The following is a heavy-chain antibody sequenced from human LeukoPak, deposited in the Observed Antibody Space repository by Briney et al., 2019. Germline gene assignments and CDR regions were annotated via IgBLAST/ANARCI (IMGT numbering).Heavy chain of an antibody. CDR2: IIPIFKAV. Sequence: SVKVSCKASAGTFSNYAISWVRQAPGQGLEWMGGIIPIFKAVDYAQKFQDRVTISTDGSTTIVYIVLSSLRSEDTAVYYCTRKLRDTDSEPHPPFDYWGQGTLVTVSS. D-gene: IGHD5-18*01. V-gene: IGHV1-69*05. CDR3: TRKLRDTDSEPHPPFDY. J-gene: IGHJ4*02. CDR1: AGTFSNYA.